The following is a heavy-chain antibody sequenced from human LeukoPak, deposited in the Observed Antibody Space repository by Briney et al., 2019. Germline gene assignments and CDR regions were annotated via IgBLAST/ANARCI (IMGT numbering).Heavy chain of an antibody. CDR2: IRDSGEA. CDR1: GFRVSDYY. D-gene: IGHD3-16*02. Sequence: PGGSLRLSCAVSGFRVSDYYMSWVRQAPGKGLEWAGLIRDSGEAFYADFVRGRFAISRDESENTLYLQMNSLRVEDTAVYFCARADYVWGSYPPTFDYWGQGTLVTVSS. CDR3: ARADYVWGSYPPTFDY. J-gene: IGHJ4*02. V-gene: IGHV3-66*02.